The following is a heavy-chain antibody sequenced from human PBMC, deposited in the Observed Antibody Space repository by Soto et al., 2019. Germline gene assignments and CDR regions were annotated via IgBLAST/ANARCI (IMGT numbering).Heavy chain of an antibody. V-gene: IGHV3-74*01. CDR3: AGDKVLGSESVGH. J-gene: IGHJ4*02. D-gene: IGHD3-10*01. CDR2: IRGDGADS. Sequence: EVQLVESGGDLVQPGGSLRLSCAASGFMFSAFGVHWVRQARGKGLVWVAGIRGDGADSTYAVSVKGRFTISRHNGRSTLHLQTARLRVEDTAVYYCAGDKVLGSESVGHWGQGTLVTVSS. CDR1: GFMFSAFG.